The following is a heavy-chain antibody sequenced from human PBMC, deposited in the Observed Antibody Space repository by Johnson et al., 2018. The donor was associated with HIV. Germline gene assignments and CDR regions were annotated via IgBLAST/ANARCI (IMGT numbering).Heavy chain of an antibody. Sequence: QVQLVESGGGLVQPGGSLRLSCAASGFTFSNFGFHWVRQAPGKGLEWVAAISFAGNNKYYADSVKGRFTISRDNSKGTLYLQMDGLRPEDTALYYCAKERRAPRAFDIWGQGTMVTVSS. CDR2: ISFAGNNK. J-gene: IGHJ3*02. V-gene: IGHV3-30*18. CDR1: GFTFSNFG. CDR3: AKERRAPRAFDI.